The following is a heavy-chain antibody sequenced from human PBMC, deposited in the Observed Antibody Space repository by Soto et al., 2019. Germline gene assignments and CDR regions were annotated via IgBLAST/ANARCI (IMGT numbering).Heavy chain of an antibody. CDR2: IRSKANSYAT. CDR1: GFTFSGSA. Sequence: GGSLRLSCAASGFTFSGSAMHWVRQASGKGLEWVGRIRSKANSYATAYAASVKGRFTISRDDSKNTAYLQMNSLKTEDTAVYYCTVFYDYVWGSYRSFGYWGQGTLVTVSS. V-gene: IGHV3-73*01. CDR3: TVFYDYVWGSYRSFGY. J-gene: IGHJ4*02. D-gene: IGHD3-16*02.